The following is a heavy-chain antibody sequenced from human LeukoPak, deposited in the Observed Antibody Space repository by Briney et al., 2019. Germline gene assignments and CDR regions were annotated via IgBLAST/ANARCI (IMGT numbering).Heavy chain of an antibody. D-gene: IGHD5-12*01. J-gene: IGHJ4*02. V-gene: IGHV6-1*01. Sequence: SQTLSLTCAISGDSVSSNSAAWNWIRQSPSRGLEWQGRTYYRSNLYNDYAVPVKSRITINPDTSKNQFSLQLNSVTPEDTAVYYCAREGYSGYDLGNFDYWGQGTLVTVSS. CDR1: GDSVSSNSAA. CDR3: AREGYSGYDLGNFDY. CDR2: TYYRSNLYN.